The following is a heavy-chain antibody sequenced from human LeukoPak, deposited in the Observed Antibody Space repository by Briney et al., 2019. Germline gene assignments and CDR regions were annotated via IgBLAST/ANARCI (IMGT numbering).Heavy chain of an antibody. Sequence: GGSLRLSCAASGFTFSSYAMNWVRQAPGKGLEWVSAISGSGGSTYYADSVKGRFTISRDNSKNTLYLQMNSLRAEDTAVYYCAKGHYDILTGYYPTIDYWGQGTLVTVSS. CDR1: GFTFSSYA. CDR3: AKGHYDILTGYYPTIDY. CDR2: ISGSGGST. V-gene: IGHV3-23*01. J-gene: IGHJ4*02. D-gene: IGHD3-9*01.